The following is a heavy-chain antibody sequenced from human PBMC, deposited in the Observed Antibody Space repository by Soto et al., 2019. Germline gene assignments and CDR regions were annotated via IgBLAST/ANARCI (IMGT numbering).Heavy chain of an antibody. D-gene: IGHD1-1*01. CDR1: GGSFSGYY. V-gene: IGHV4-34*01. CDR2: INHSGST. Sequence: SETLSLTCAVYGGSFSGYYWSWIRQPPGKGLEWIGEINHSGSTNYNPSLKSRVTISVDTSKNQFSLKLSSVTAADTAVYYCARDSGNWNFDYWGQGNLVTVSS. CDR3: ARDSGNWNFDY. J-gene: IGHJ4*02.